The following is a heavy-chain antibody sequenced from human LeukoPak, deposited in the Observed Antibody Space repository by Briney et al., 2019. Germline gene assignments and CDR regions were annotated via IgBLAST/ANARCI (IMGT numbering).Heavy chain of an antibody. D-gene: IGHD2-2*01. CDR3: AKDAPVNIVVVPAHNS. J-gene: IGHJ4*02. Sequence: GGSLRLSCAASGFTFSSYAMSWVRQAPGKGLEWVSAISGSGGSTYYADSVKGRFTISRDNSKNTLYLQMNSLRADDTAVYYCAKDAPVNIVVVPAHNSWSQGALVTVSS. CDR1: GFTFSSYA. CDR2: ISGSGGST. V-gene: IGHV3-23*01.